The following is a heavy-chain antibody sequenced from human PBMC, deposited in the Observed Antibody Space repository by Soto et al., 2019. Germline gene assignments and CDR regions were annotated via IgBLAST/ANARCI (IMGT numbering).Heavy chain of an antibody. J-gene: IGHJ6*02. V-gene: IGHV1-69*13. Sequence: SVKVSCKASGGTFSSHAISWVRQAPGQGLEWMGGIIPFFKATNYAQKFQGRVTITADDSTSTAYMDLYSLRSGDTAVYYCARDVPLNYYDGTFSYYAMDVWGQGTTVTVSS. CDR1: GGTFSSHA. CDR2: IIPFFKAT. CDR3: ARDVPLNYYDGTFSYYAMDV. D-gene: IGHD3-16*01.